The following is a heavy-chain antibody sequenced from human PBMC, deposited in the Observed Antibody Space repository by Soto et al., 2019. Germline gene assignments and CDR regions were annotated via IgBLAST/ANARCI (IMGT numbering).Heavy chain of an antibody. V-gene: IGHV3-23*01. D-gene: IGHD5-12*01. Sequence: EVQLLESGGGLAQPGGSLRVSCAASGFTFHTYAMTWVRQAPEKGLEWVSAITGGGGRTYYADSVKGRFTISRDKSKNTLYPQMNGLRVEDTAVYYCAKRGFDSGVWDYYALDVWGQGTAVTVSS. CDR3: AKRGFDSGVWDYYALDV. J-gene: IGHJ6*02. CDR2: ITGGGGRT. CDR1: GFTFHTYA.